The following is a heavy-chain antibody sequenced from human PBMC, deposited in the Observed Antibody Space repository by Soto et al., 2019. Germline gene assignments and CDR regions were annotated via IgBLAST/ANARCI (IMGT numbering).Heavy chain of an antibody. Sequence: QVQLVQSGAEVKKPGSSGKVSCKASGGTFSSYASSWVRQAPGQGLEWMGGIIPIFGTANYAQKFQGRVTIPADESTSTAYMELSSLRSEDTAVYYCAREGRAMPTPFYYYYGMDVWGQGTTVTVSS. CDR1: GGTFSSYA. D-gene: IGHD2-2*01. J-gene: IGHJ6*02. V-gene: IGHV1-69*01. CDR3: AREGRAMPTPFYYYYGMDV. CDR2: IIPIFGTA.